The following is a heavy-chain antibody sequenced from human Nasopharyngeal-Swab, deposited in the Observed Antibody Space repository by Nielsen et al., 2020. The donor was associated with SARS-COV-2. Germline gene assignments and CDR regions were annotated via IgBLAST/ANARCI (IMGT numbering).Heavy chain of an antibody. CDR1: GYTFTGYY. CDR3: ATRGEVVVAATGYYYYGMDV. Sequence: ASVTVSCQASGYTFTGYYMHWVRQAPGQGLECMGWINPNSGGTNYAQKFQGRVTMTRDTSISTAYMELSRLRSDDTAVYYCATRGEVVVAATGYYYYGMDVWGQGTTVTVSS. J-gene: IGHJ6*02. CDR2: INPNSGGT. V-gene: IGHV1-2*02. D-gene: IGHD2-15*01.